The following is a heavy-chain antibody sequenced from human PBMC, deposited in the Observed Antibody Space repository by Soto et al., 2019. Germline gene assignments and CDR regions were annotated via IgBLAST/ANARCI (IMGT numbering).Heavy chain of an antibody. CDR3: ARPFGDYGDYAWSLRY. V-gene: IGHV1-18*01. J-gene: IGHJ4*02. CDR2: ISAYNGNT. Sequence: QVQLVQSGAEVKKPGASVKVSCKASGYTFSGYAMGWVRQAPGQGLEWMGWISAYNGNTEYAQKFQGRVTMTTDTSTSTAYMELRSLTSDDTAVYYCARPFGDYGDYAWSLRYWGQGTLVTVSS. CDR1: GYTFSGYA. D-gene: IGHD4-17*01.